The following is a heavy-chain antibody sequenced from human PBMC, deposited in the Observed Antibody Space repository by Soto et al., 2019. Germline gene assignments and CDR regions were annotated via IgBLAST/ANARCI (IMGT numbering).Heavy chain of an antibody. CDR2: IIPIFGTA. CDR1: GGTFSSYA. J-gene: IGHJ4*02. CDR3: ARDAPSFIAAAGTGFDY. Sequence: QVQLVQSGAEVKKPGSSVKVFCKASGGTFSSYAISWVRQAPGQGLEWMGGIIPIFGTANYAQKFQGRVTITADESTSTAYMELSSLRSEDTAVYYCARDAPSFIAAAGTGFDYWGQGTLVTVSS. V-gene: IGHV1-69*01. D-gene: IGHD6-13*01.